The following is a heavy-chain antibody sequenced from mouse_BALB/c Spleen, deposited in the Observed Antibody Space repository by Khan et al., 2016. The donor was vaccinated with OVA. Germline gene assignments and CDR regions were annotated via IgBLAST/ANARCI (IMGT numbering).Heavy chain of an antibody. CDR1: GFSLTNYS. CDR3: AIRGYGYGRGAWFAY. V-gene: IGHV2-2*02. D-gene: IGHD2-2*01. J-gene: IGHJ3*01. CDR2: IWSAGST. Sequence: QVQLKESGPGLVQPSQSLSITCTVAGFSLTNYSVHWVRQSPGKGLEWLGVIWSAGSTDYNAAFISRLSISKDNSRSQVFFQMNSLQPNDTAIYCCAIRGYGYGRGAWFAYWGQGTLVTVSA.